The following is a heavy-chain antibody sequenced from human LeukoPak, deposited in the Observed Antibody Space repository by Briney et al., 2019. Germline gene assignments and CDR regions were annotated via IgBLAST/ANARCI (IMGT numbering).Heavy chain of an antibody. J-gene: IGHJ4*02. Sequence: GRSLRLSCAASGFSFSSYAMHWVCQAPGKGLEWVAFISYDGSNKYYADSVKGRFTISRDNSKNTLYLQMNSLSTEDTAVYYCARDISHDWGQGTLVTVSS. V-gene: IGHV3-30-3*01. CDR1: GFSFSSYA. D-gene: IGHD3-9*01. CDR3: ARDISHD. CDR2: ISYDGSNK.